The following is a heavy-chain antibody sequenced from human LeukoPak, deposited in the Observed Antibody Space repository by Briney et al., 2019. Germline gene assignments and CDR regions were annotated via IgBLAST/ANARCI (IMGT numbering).Heavy chain of an antibody. V-gene: IGHV4-34*01. Sequence: PSETLSLTCAVYGGSFSGYYWSWIRQPPGKGLEWIGEINHSGSTNYNPSLKSRVTISVDTSKNQFSLKLSSVTAADTAVYYCAREPTVTPWDWFDPWGQGTLVTVSS. J-gene: IGHJ5*02. D-gene: IGHD4-17*01. CDR2: INHSGST. CDR3: AREPTVTPWDWFDP. CDR1: GGSFSGYY.